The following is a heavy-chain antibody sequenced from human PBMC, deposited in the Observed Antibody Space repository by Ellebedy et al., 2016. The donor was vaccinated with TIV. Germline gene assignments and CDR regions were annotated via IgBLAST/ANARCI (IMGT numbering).Heavy chain of an antibody. CDR1: GFTFSDYA. J-gene: IGHJ3*02. CDR3: VKGIRGGNYPDAFDI. V-gene: IGHV3-64D*09. CDR2: ISNNGGTT. D-gene: IGHD1-26*01. Sequence: GGSLRLSCSASGFTFSDYAMHWVRQAPGKGLEYVLVISNNGGTTFYADSVKGRFTISRDNSKNTLYLQMSSLRAGDTAVYYCVKGIRGGNYPDAFDIWGQGTVVTVSS.